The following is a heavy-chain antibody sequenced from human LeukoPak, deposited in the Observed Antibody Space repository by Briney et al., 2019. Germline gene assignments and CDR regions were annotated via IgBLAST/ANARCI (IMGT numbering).Heavy chain of an antibody. V-gene: IGHV3-23*01. D-gene: IGHD6-19*01. Sequence: GGSLRLSCAASGFTFNSYVMSWVRHAPGEGLEWVSAIGGSGARTYYADSVRGRFTISRDNSKNTVYLQLNSLRGEDTAVYYCAKDLVSGDWYWRGFDSWGQGTLVTVSS. CDR3: AKDLVSGDWYWRGFDS. J-gene: IGHJ4*02. CDR1: GFTFNSYV. CDR2: IGGSGART.